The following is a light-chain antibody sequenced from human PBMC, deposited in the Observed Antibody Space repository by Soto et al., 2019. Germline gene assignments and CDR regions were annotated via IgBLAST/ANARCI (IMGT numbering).Light chain of an antibody. V-gene: IGLV2-11*01. CDR2: SVT. CDR1: SDDVGAYDY. CDR3: CAYASSHVV. Sequence: QSALTQPRSVSGSPGQSVTISCTGTSDDVGAYDYVSWYQQHPGKAPKRMIYSVTKRPSGVPARFSGSKSGNTASLTISGLQAEDEADYYCCAYASSHVVFGGGTKLTVL. J-gene: IGLJ2*01.